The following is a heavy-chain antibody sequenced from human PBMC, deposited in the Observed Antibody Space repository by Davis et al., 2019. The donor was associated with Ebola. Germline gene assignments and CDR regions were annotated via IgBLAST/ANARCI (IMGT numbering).Heavy chain of an antibody. V-gene: IGHV4-31*03. Sequence: LRLSCTVSGGSISSGGYYWSWIRQHPGKGLEWIGYIYYSGSTYDNPSLKSRVTMSIDTSKKQFSLKLSSVTAADTAVYYCARENRRDVVNSRGLYFGYWGQGTLVTVSS. D-gene: IGHD2-15*01. CDR2: IYYSGST. J-gene: IGHJ4*02. CDR1: GGSISSGGYY. CDR3: ARENRRDVVNSRGLYFGY.